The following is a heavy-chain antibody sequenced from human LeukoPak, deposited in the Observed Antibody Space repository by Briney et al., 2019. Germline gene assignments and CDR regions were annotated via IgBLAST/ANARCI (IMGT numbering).Heavy chain of an antibody. CDR1: GYTLTELS. V-gene: IGHV1-24*01. CDR3: AREVGATTGFDY. D-gene: IGHD1-26*01. CDR2: FDPEDGET. J-gene: IGHJ4*02. Sequence: ASVKVSCKVSGYTLTELSMHWVRQAPGKGLEWMGGFDPEDGETIYAQKFQGRVTMTRDTSTSTVYMELSSLRSEDTAVYYCAREVGATTGFDYWGQGTLVTVSS.